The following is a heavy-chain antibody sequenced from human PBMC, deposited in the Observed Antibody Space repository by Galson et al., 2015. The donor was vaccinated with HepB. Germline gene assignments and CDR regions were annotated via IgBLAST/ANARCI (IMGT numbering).Heavy chain of an antibody. CDR1: GFTFSSYR. CDR3: TRIALSGSYWYVDY. V-gene: IGHV3-48*01. CDR2: IGPSSDNK. J-gene: IGHJ4*02. Sequence: SLRLSCAASGFTFSSYRMNWVRQAPGQGLEWISYIGPSSDNKFSADSLKGRFIISRDNAKNLLYLQMHSLRAEDTAVYYCTRIALSGSYWYVDYWGQGSLVTVSS. D-gene: IGHD1-26*01.